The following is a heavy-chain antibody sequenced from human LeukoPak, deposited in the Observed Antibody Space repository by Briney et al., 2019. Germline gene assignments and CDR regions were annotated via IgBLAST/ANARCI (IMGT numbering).Heavy chain of an antibody. CDR3: ARHRDTSMAGHFDY. Sequence: SETLSLTCTVSGGSISTYYWDWIRQPPGKGLEWIGYIYYSGSTYYNPSLKSRVTMSVDTSKNQFSLKLSSVTAADTAVYYCARHRDTSMAGHFDYWGQGTLVTVPS. V-gene: IGHV4-59*08. J-gene: IGHJ4*02. CDR1: GGSISTYY. D-gene: IGHD6-19*01. CDR2: IYYSGST.